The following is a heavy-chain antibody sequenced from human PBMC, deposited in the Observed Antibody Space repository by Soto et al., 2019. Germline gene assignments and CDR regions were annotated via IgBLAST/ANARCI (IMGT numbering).Heavy chain of an antibody. CDR2: IYHSGST. CDR1: GDSISSSNYY. D-gene: IGHD2-2*02. Sequence: QLQLQESGPGLVNPSETLSLTCTVSGDSISSSNYYWGWIRQPPGRGLEWIGSIYHSGSTYYHPSLKSRVTISVDTSRNQFSLKVSSVTAADTALYYCARLRRAYTAGGFDSWGQGTLVTVSS. CDR3: ARLRRAYTAGGFDS. J-gene: IGHJ4*02. V-gene: IGHV4-39*01.